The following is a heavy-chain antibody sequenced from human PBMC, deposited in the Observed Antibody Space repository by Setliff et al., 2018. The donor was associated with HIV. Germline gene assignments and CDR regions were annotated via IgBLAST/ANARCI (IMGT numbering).Heavy chain of an antibody. CDR1: GGSFSGYY. CDR2: INHSGST. D-gene: IGHD2-15*01. V-gene: IGHV4-34*01. CDR3: ARFCRGGSCPDY. J-gene: IGHJ4*02. Sequence: SETLSLTCAVYGGSFSGYYWSWIRQPPGKGLEWIGEINHSGSTNYNPSLKSRVTISVDTSKNQFSLKLSSVTAADTAVYYCARFCRGGSCPDYWGQGTLVTVSS.